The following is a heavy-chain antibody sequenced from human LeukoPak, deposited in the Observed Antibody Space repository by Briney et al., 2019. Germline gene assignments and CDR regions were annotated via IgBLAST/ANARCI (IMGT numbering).Heavy chain of an antibody. D-gene: IGHD3-3*01. J-gene: IGHJ4*02. CDR1: GFTFSSYW. CDR3: ARDGAGYDFWSGYFGY. CDR2: IKQDGSEK. V-gene: IGHV3-7*01. Sequence: GGSLRLSCAASGFTFSSYWMSWVRQAPGKGLEWVANIKQDGSEKYYVGSVKGRFTISRDNAKNSLYLQMNSLRAEDTAVYYCARDGAGYDFWSGYFGYWGQGTLVTVSS.